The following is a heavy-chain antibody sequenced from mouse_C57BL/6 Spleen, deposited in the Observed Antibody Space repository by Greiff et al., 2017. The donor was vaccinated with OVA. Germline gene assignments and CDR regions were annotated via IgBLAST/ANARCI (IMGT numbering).Heavy chain of an antibody. Sequence: QVQLQQPGAELVKPGASVKLSCKASGYTFTSYWMHWVKQRPGQGLEWIGMIHPTSGSTNYNEKFKSKATLTVDTSSSTAYMQLSSLTSEDSAVYSCASAGYYFEYWGQGTTLTVSS. V-gene: IGHV1-64*01. CDR2: IHPTSGST. J-gene: IGHJ2*01. CDR1: GYTFTSYW. CDR3: ASAGYYFEY.